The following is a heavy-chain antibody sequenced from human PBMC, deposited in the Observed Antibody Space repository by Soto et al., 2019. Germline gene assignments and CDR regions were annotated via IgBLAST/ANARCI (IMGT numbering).Heavy chain of an antibody. D-gene: IGHD3-22*01. Sequence: ASVKVSCKASGYTFTSYGISWVRQAPGQGLEWMGWISAYNGNTNYAQKLQGRVTMTTDTSTSTANKEMRNLRSDDTAVYYCARKKSHYDSSGYLDYWGQGTLVTVSS. V-gene: IGHV1-18*01. CDR2: ISAYNGNT. CDR1: GYTFTSYG. J-gene: IGHJ4*02. CDR3: ARKKSHYDSSGYLDY.